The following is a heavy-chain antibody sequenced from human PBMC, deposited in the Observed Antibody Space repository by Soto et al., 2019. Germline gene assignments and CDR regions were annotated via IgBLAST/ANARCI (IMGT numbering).Heavy chain of an antibody. CDR3: ARHGTPSVQELGFDF. V-gene: IGHV3-30-3*01. CDR2: ISHDATNQ. D-gene: IGHD4-4*01. Sequence: QVQLVQSGGGEVQPGTSLTLSCAAAGFPFSHYAMHWVRQAPGKGLEWLAIISHDATNQFSAYSIKGRVTISRDNPRNTLLLQMYRLRPEDTAVYYCARHGTPSVQELGFDFWGQGTLVTVSS. CDR1: GFPFSHYA. J-gene: IGHJ4*02.